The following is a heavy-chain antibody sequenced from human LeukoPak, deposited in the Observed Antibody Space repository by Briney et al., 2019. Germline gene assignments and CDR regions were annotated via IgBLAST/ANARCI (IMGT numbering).Heavy chain of an antibody. J-gene: IGHJ4*02. CDR1: GFTFINYA. D-gene: IGHD3-3*01. Sequence: PGGSLRLSCAASGFTFINYAMTWVRQAPGKGLEWVSAISGSGDSTFNADSVKGRFTISRDNSKNTLYLQMNSLRAEDTAVFYCARDQYDTWSRRGNFDSWGQGTLVIVSS. V-gene: IGHV3-23*01. CDR2: ISGSGDST. CDR3: ARDQYDTWSRRGNFDS.